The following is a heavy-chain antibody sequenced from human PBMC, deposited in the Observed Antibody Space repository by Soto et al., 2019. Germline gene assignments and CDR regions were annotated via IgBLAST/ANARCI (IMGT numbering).Heavy chain of an antibody. J-gene: IGHJ6*02. CDR2: INHSGST. Sequence: PSETLSLTCAAYGGSFSGYYWSWIRQPPGKGLEWIGEINHSGSTNYNPALKSRVTISVDTSKNQFSLKLSSVTAADTAVYYCARVFSGLLRPDYYYGMDVWGQGTTVTVSS. CDR1: GGSFSGYY. V-gene: IGHV4-34*01. CDR3: ARVFSGLLRPDYYYGMDV. D-gene: IGHD3-22*01.